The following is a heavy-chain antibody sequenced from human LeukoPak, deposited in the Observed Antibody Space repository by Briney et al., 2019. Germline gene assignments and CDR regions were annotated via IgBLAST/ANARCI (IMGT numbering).Heavy chain of an antibody. CDR3: ASRYCSSTSCPYAEYFQH. D-gene: IGHD2-2*01. CDR2: IRYDGSNK. CDR1: GFTFSSYG. J-gene: IGHJ1*01. Sequence: GGSLRLSCAASGFTFSSYGMHWVRQAPGKGLEWVAFIRYDGSNKYYADSVKGRFTISRDNSKNTLYLQMNSLRAEDTAVYYCASRYCSSTSCPYAEYFQHWGQGTLVTVSS. V-gene: IGHV3-30*02.